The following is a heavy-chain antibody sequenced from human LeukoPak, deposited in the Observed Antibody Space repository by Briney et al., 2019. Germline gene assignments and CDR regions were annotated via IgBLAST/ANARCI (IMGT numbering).Heavy chain of an antibody. CDR3: ARRDGSSSRRSPVDY. Sequence: GGSLRLSCSASGFTFSSYWMTWVRQAPGKGPEWVANIKEDGSQKYYVDSVRGRFTISRDNAKNSLFLQMNSLRAEDTAVYYCARRDGSSSRRSPVDYWGQGTLVTVSS. J-gene: IGHJ4*02. D-gene: IGHD6-6*01. V-gene: IGHV3-7*01. CDR1: GFTFSSYW. CDR2: IKEDGSQK.